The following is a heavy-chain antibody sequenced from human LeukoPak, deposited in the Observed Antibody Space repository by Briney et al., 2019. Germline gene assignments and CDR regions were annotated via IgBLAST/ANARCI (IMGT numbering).Heavy chain of an antibody. Sequence: GGSLRLSCAASEFTFRSYGMHWVRQAPGKGLEWLAVIWYDGSTKYYADSVRGRFSISRDNSKNTLYLQMDSLRAEDTAVYYCARSTTVTLQSFDYWGQGTLVTVSS. D-gene: IGHD4-17*01. J-gene: IGHJ4*02. V-gene: IGHV3-33*01. CDR1: EFTFRSYG. CDR2: IWYDGSTK. CDR3: ARSTTVTLQSFDY.